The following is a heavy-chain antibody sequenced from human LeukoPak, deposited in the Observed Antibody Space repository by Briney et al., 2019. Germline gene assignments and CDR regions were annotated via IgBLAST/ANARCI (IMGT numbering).Heavy chain of an antibody. CDR1: GYTFTGFY. J-gene: IGHJ3*01. V-gene: IGHV1-2*02. D-gene: IGHD2/OR15-2a*01. CDR3: ARTFYDTLDSDAFDF. Sequence: ASVKVSCKASGYTFTGFYMHWVRQAPGQALEWMGWINPGSGGTNNAQKFQGRVTMTRDTSISTAYMELSRLRSDDTAVYYCARTFYDTLDSDAFDFWGQGTMVIVSS. CDR2: INPGSGGT.